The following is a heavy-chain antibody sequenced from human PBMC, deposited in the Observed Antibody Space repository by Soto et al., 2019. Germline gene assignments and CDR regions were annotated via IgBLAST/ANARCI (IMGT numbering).Heavy chain of an antibody. CDR1: GFTFSSYG. CDR2: ISYDGSNK. V-gene: IGHV3-30*18. CDR3: AKDVNSCGGDCYGVDY. Sequence: SGGSLRLSCAASGFTFSSYGMHWVRQAPGKGLEWVAVISYDGSNKYYADSVKGRFTISRDNSKNTLYLQMNSLRAEDTAVYYCAKDVNSCGGDCYGVDYWGQGTLVTVSS. J-gene: IGHJ4*02. D-gene: IGHD2-21*02.